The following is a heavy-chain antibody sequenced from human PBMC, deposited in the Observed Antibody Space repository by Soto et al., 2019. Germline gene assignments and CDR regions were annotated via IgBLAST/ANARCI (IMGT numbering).Heavy chain of an antibody. CDR3: ARVRDILTGHYYYYYGMDV. D-gene: IGHD3-9*01. CDR2: IYYSGST. V-gene: IGHV4-59*01. Sequence: PSETLSLTCTVSGGSISSYCWSWIRQPPGKGLEWIGYIYYSGSTNYNPSLKSRVTISVDTSKNQFSLKLSSVTAADTAVYYCARVRDILTGHYYYYYGMDVWGQGTTVTVSS. J-gene: IGHJ6*02. CDR1: GGSISSYC.